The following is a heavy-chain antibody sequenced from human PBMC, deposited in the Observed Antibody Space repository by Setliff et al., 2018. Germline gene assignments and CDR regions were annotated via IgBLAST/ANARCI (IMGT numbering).Heavy chain of an antibody. CDR3: ERLVRYCTATACQRTSGDDL. D-gene: IGHD2-8*01. Sequence: ASVKVSCKASGYTFSDYGVSWVRQAPGQGLEWMGWISPHSGRAFYAPQFQDRVTMTTDTSTNTAYLDLRSLRSDDTAVYYCERLVRYCTATACQRTSGDDLWGQGTLVTAPQ. CDR1: GYTFSDYG. CDR2: ISPHSGRA. J-gene: IGHJ5*02. V-gene: IGHV1-18*01.